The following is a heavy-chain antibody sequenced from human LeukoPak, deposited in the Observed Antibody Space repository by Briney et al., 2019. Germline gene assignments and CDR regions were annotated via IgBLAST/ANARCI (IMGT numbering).Heavy chain of an antibody. J-gene: IGHJ5*02. Sequence: ASVKVSCKASGYTFTSYGISWVRQAPGQGLEWMGWISAYSGNTNYAQKLQGRVTMTTDTSTSTAYMGLRSLRSDDTAVYYCARDSSSGWPDWFDPWGQGTLVTVSS. V-gene: IGHV1-18*01. CDR1: GYTFTSYG. D-gene: IGHD6-19*01. CDR2: ISAYSGNT. CDR3: ARDSSSGWPDWFDP.